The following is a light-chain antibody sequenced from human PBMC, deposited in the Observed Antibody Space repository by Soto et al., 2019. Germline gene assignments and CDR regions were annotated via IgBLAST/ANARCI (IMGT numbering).Light chain of an antibody. CDR2: YDV. V-gene: IGLV1-36*01. CDR1: SSNIGNNA. CDR3: AAYDDSLNGWV. J-gene: IGLJ3*02. Sequence: QSVLTQPPSVSEAPRQRVTISCSGTSSNIGNNAVNWYQQLPGKAPKLLMYYDVLLPSGVPYRFSGSKSGNSASLAISGPQSEDEADYYFAAYDDSLNGWVFGGGTKLTVL.